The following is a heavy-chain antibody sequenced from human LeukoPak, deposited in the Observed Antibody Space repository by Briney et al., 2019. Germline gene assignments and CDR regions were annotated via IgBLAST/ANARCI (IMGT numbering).Heavy chain of an antibody. J-gene: IGHJ5*02. CDR3: AKDWTPHNRVYDCLDA. D-gene: IGHD3-16*01. Sequence: PGGSLRLSCVGSGFAFGVHAMSWVRQAPGKGPEWVATIGSGADLFYAESVKGRFTISRDDPRNTVWLQMNSLRADDTALYYCAKDWTPHNRVYDCLDAWGQGTQVTVSS. V-gene: IGHV3-23*01. CDR1: GFAFGVHA. CDR2: IGSGADL.